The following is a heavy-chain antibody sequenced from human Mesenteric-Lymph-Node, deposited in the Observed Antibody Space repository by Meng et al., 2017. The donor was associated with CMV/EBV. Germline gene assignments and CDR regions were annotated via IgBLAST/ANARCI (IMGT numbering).Heavy chain of an antibody. D-gene: IGHD3/OR15-3a*01. CDR1: GFTFSGYW. CDR2: FYIGGDT. V-gene: IGHV3-53*01. J-gene: IGHJ5*02. Sequence: GGSLRLSCAASGFTFSGYWMSWARQAPGKGPEWVSVFYIGGDTYYADSVKGRFTISRDSSRNTLYLHMDDLRVDDTAVYYCVREIIPNGFWGGWFDRWGQGTLVTVSS. CDR3: VREIIPNGFWGGWFDR.